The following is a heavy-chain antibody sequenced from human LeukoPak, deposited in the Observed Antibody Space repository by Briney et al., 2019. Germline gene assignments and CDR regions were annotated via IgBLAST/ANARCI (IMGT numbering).Heavy chain of an antibody. D-gene: IGHD3-10*01. J-gene: IGHJ1*01. CDR2: ISYDGSNK. CDR3: ANWHYYGSGRGFQH. CDR1: GFTFSSYA. V-gene: IGHV3-30*04. Sequence: PGRSLRLSCAASGFTFSSYAMHWVRQAPGKGLEWVAVISYDGSNKYYADSVKGRFTISRDNSKNTLYLQMNSLRAEDTAVYYCANWHYYGSGRGFQHWGQGTLVTVSS.